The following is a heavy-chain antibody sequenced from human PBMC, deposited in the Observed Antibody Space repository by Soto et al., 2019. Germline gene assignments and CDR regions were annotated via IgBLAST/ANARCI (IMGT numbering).Heavy chain of an antibody. Sequence: QVQLVESGGGVVQPGRSLRLSCAASGFTFSSYAMHWVRQAPGKGLEWVAVISYDGSNKYYADSVKGRFTISRDNSKNTLYLQMNSLRADDTAVYYCAREVIAASWGQGTMVTVSS. D-gene: IGHD6-6*01. CDR3: AREVIAAS. CDR1: GFTFSSYA. J-gene: IGHJ3*01. CDR2: ISYDGSNK. V-gene: IGHV3-30-3*01.